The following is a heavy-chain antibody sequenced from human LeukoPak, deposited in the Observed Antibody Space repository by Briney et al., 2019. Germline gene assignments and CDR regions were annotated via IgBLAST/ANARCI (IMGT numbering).Heavy chain of an antibody. D-gene: IGHD1-1*01. CDR3: ATNWEYYFDY. J-gene: IGHJ4*02. CDR2: FYISGST. V-gene: IGHV4-61*02. CDR1: GAFISSGTYY. Sequence: PSETLSLTCTVSGAFISSGTYYWSWIRQPAGKGLEWIGRFYISGSTHYNPSLKSRVTISVDTSKNQFSLKLSSVTAADTAVYYCATNWEYYFDYWGQGTLVTVSS.